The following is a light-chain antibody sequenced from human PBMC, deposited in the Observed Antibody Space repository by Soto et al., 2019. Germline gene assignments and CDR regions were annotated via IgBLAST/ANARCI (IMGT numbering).Light chain of an antibody. V-gene: IGLV1-44*01. CDR2: NNN. Sequence: QAVVTQPPSASGTPGQRVTISCSGGSSNIGTNAVNWYQQLPGTAPKLLTYNNNQRPSGVPDRFSGSKSGTSASLAISGLQSEDEADYYCAAWDDSLNGYVFGTGTKLTVL. CDR1: SSNIGTNA. CDR3: AAWDDSLNGYV. J-gene: IGLJ1*01.